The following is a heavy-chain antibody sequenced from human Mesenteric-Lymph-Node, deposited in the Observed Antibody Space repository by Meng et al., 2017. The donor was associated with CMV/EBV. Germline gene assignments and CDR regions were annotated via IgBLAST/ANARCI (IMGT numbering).Heavy chain of an antibody. D-gene: IGHD6-13*01. CDR2: ISSSSSYI. CDR1: RFTFSSYS. J-gene: IGHJ5*02. Sequence: EVQLVESGGGLVKPGGSLRLSCAASRFTFSSYSMNWVRQAPGKGLEWVSSISSSSSYIYYADSVKGRFTISRDNAKNSLYLQMNSLRAEDTAVYYCARVSLAAAGTFWFDTWGQGTLVTVSS. V-gene: IGHV3-21*01. CDR3: ARVSLAAAGTFWFDT.